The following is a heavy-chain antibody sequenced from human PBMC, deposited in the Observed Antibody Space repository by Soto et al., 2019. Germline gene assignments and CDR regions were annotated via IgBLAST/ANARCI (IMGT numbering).Heavy chain of an antibody. Sequence: QVQLQESGPGLVKPSETLSLTCTVSGGSISSSYWSWIRQPPGKGLEWIGYIYYSGSTNYNPSLKSRVTISVDTSENQFSLKLSSVTAADTAVYYCARGVRLEPTPFDYWGQGTLVTVSS. CDR1: GGSISSSY. V-gene: IGHV4-59*01. CDR3: ARGVRLEPTPFDY. CDR2: IYYSGST. D-gene: IGHD1-1*01. J-gene: IGHJ4*02.